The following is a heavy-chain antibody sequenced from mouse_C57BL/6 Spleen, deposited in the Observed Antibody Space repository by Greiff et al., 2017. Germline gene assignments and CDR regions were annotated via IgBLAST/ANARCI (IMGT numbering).Heavy chain of an antibody. CDR1: GFTFSDAW. CDR2: IRNKANNHAT. D-gene: IGHD2-3*01. Sequence: EVQLQESGGGLVQPGGSMKLSCAASGFTFSDAWMDWVRQSPEKGLEWVAEIRNKANNHATYYAESVKGRFTISRDDSKSSVYLQMNSLRAEDTGIYYCRERWFPRGNYAMDYWGQGTSVTVSS. CDR3: RERWFPRGNYAMDY. J-gene: IGHJ4*01. V-gene: IGHV6-6*01.